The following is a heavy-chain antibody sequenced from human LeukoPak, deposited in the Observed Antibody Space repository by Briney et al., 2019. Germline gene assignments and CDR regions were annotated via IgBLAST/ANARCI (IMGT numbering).Heavy chain of an antibody. Sequence: SQTLSLTCTVSGGSISSGDYYWSWIRQPPGKGLEWIGYIYYSGSTYYNPSLKSRVTISVDRSKNQFSLKLSSVTAADTAVYYCARIAVAGHDAFDIWGQGTMVTVSS. CDR1: GGSISSGDYY. D-gene: IGHD6-19*01. CDR3: ARIAVAGHDAFDI. CDR2: IYYSGST. J-gene: IGHJ3*02. V-gene: IGHV4-30-4*08.